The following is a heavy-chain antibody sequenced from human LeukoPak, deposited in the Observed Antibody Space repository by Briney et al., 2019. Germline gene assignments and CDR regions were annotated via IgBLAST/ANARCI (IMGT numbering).Heavy chain of an antibody. CDR3: ARNFYGDYADDAFDI. CDR1: GFTSSTYS. J-gene: IGHJ3*02. CDR2: ISSSGSFM. V-gene: IGHV3-21*01. D-gene: IGHD4-17*01. Sequence: PGGSLRLSCAASGFTSSTYSMNWVRQAPGKGLEWVSSISSSGSFMYYADSVKGRFTISRDNAKNSLFLQMDSLRAEDTAVYYCARNFYGDYADDAFDIWGQGTMVTVSS.